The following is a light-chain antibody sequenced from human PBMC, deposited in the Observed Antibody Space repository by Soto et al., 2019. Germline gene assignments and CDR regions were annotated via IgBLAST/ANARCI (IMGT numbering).Light chain of an antibody. Sequence: DIQMMQSRYSVSASIGDRVTLTCRASQGIASWLAWYQQKPGKAPKLLIYAASSLQSGVPSRFSGSGSGTDFTLTISSLQPEDFASYYRQQANSFPLTFGGGTKVEIK. CDR1: QGIASW. J-gene: IGKJ4*01. CDR3: QQANSFPLT. V-gene: IGKV1-12*01. CDR2: AAS.